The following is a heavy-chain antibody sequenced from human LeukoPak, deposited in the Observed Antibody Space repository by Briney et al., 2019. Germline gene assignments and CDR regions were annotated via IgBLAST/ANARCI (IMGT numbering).Heavy chain of an antibody. V-gene: IGHV3-7*01. Sequence: PGGSLRLSCAVSGFTFSTYWMSWVRQAPGKGVEGVANIKTDGSEKYYVDSVKGRFTISRDNAKNSLYLQMNSLRAEDTAVYYCARDWNGSGSPNDFWGQGTLVTVSS. J-gene: IGHJ4*02. D-gene: IGHD3-10*01. CDR2: IKTDGSEK. CDR3: ARDWNGSGSPNDF. CDR1: GFTFSTYW.